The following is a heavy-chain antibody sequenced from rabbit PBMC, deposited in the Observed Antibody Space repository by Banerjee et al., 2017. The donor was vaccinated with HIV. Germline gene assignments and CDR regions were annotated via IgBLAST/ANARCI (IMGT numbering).Heavy chain of an antibody. Sequence: QSLEESGGDLVKPGASLTLTCTASGFSFSSSDYVCWVRQAPGKGLEWIACIYAGSGGATYYASWAKGRFTISKTSSTTVTLQMTSLTAADTATYFCARDFYAGYVYATFTRLDLWGQGTLVTVS. CDR1: GFSFSSSDY. CDR3: ARDFYAGYVYATFTRLDL. V-gene: IGHV1S40*01. D-gene: IGHD6-1*01. J-gene: IGHJ3*01. CDR2: IYAGSGGAT.